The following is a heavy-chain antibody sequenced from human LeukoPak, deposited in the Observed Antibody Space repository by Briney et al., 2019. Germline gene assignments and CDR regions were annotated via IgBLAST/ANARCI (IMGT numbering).Heavy chain of an antibody. CDR1: GYTFTGYY. Sequence: ASVKVSCKASGYTFTGYYMHWVRQAPGQGLEWMGRINPNSGGTNYEQKFQGRVTMTRDTSIRTAYMELSRLRSDDTAVYYCARARGYYDRSGYSGDYWGQGTLVTVSS. D-gene: IGHD3-22*01. CDR3: ARARGYYDRSGYSGDY. J-gene: IGHJ4*02. V-gene: IGHV1-2*06. CDR2: INPNSGGT.